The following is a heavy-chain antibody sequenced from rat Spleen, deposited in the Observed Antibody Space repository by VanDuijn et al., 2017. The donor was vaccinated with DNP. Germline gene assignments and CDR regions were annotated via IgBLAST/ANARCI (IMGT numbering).Heavy chain of an antibody. Sequence: EVQLQESGPGLVKPSQSLSLTCSVTGYSITTNYWGWVRKFPGNKMEYIGHISFSGSTNYNPSLKSQISITRDTSKNQFFLQLNSVATEDTATYYCARWAYYFDYWGQGVMVTVSS. CDR2: ISFSGST. CDR3: ARWAYYFDY. V-gene: IGHV3-1*01. CDR1: GYSITTNY. J-gene: IGHJ2*01.